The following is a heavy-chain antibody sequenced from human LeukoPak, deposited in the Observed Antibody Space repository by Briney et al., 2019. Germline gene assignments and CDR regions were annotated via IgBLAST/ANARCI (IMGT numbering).Heavy chain of an antibody. Sequence: GGSLRLSCAASGFALRSYDMSWVRQAPGKGLEWVAATSGSGVNSYYADSVRGRFTISRGNSQNTLYLQMDSLRAEDTALYYCAKEYSGYDFDYWGQGTLVTVSS. CDR3: AKEYSGYDFDY. D-gene: IGHD5-12*01. J-gene: IGHJ4*02. CDR2: TSGSGVNS. CDR1: GFALRSYD. V-gene: IGHV3-23*01.